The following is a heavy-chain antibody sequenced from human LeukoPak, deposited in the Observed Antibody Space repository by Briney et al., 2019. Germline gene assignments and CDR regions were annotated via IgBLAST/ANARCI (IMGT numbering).Heavy chain of an antibody. D-gene: IGHD3-9*01. Sequence: GGSLRLSCAASGFTFSSYSMKWVRQAPGKGLEWVSSVSTSSIYIYYADSVKGRFTISRDNAKNSLYLQMNSLRAEDTAVYYCARVYYDILTGYYLFDYWGQGTLVTVSS. CDR1: GFTFSSYS. CDR3: ARVYYDILTGYYLFDY. V-gene: IGHV3-21*06. J-gene: IGHJ4*02. CDR2: VSTSSIYI.